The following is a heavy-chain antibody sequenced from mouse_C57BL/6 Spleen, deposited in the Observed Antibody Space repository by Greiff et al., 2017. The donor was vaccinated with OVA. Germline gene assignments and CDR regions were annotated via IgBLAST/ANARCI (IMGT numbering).Heavy chain of an antibody. Sequence: EVMLVESGGGLVKPGGSLKLSCAASGFSFRSYAMSWVRQTPEKRLEWGATISDGGSYPYYPDHVKGRITIAKDNAKNNLYLQMSHLKSEDTAMYYCAREPTIDWFAYWGQGTLVTVSA. D-gene: IGHD2-12*01. CDR1: GFSFRSYA. J-gene: IGHJ3*01. V-gene: IGHV5-4*01. CDR3: AREPTIDWFAY. CDR2: ISDGGSYP.